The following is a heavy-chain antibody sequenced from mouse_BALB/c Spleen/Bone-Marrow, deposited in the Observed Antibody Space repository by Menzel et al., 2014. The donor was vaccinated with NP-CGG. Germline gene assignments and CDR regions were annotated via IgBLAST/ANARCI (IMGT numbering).Heavy chain of an antibody. V-gene: IGHV5-4*01. CDR2: ISDGGSYT. CDR1: GFTFSSYA. CDR3: ARVLRPHYYAMDY. Sequence: DVHLVESGGGLVKPGGSLKLSCAASGFTFSSYAMSWIRQTPEKRLEWVATISDGGSYTYYPDSVKGRFTISRDNAKNNLYLQMSSLKSEDTAMYYCARVLRPHYYAMDYWGQGTSVTVSS. D-gene: IGHD1-2*01. J-gene: IGHJ4*01.